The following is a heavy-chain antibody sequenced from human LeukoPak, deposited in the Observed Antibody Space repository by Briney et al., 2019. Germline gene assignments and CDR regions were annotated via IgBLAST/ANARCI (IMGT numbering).Heavy chain of an antibody. D-gene: IGHD3-10*01. CDR1: GYTFTSYG. CDR3: ARAEGSLWFGEFFR. Sequence: ASVKVSCKASGYTFTSYGISWVRQAPGQGLEWMGWISAYNGNTNYAQKLQGRVTMTTDTSTSTAYMELGSLRSDDTAVYYCARAEGSLWFGEFFRWGQGTLVTVSS. CDR2: ISAYNGNT. V-gene: IGHV1-18*04. J-gene: IGHJ4*02.